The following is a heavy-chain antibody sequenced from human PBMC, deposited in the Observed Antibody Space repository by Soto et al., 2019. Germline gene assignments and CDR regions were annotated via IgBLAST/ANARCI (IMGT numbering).Heavy chain of an antibody. CDR3: ARDGNSGGMDV. CDR2: INPSGGGT. J-gene: IGHJ6*02. V-gene: IGHV1-46*01. D-gene: IGHD1-1*01. CDR1: GYTLTELS. Sequence: ASVKVSCKVSGYTLTELSMHWVRQAPGQGLEWMGGINPSGGGTNYAQKFQGRVTMTRDTSTSTVYMELSSLRFEDTAVYYCARDGNSGGMDVWGQGTTVSVSS.